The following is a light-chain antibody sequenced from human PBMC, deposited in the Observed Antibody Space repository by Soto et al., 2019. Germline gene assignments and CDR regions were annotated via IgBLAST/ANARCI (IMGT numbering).Light chain of an antibody. CDR3: LLSYSGARPYV. V-gene: IGLV7-46*01. CDR1: TGAVTSGHY. CDR2: DTS. J-gene: IGLJ1*01. Sequence: QAVVTQEPSLTASPGGTVTLTCGSSTGAVTSGHYPYWFQQKPGQAPRTLIYDTSKKHFWTPARFSGSLLGGKAALTLSGAQPGDEADYYCLLSYSGARPYVFGAGTKVTVL.